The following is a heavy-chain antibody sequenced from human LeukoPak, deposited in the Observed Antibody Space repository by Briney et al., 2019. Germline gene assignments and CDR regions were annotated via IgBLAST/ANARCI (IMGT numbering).Heavy chain of an antibody. Sequence: SETLSLTCTVSGGSVSSGSYYWSWIRQPAGKGLEWIGRIYTSGSTNYNPSLKSRVTISVDRSKNQFSLKLSSVTAADTAVYYCAGAGDLIVVAMGAFDIWGQGTMVTVSS. CDR2: IYTSGST. CDR1: GGSVSSGSYY. J-gene: IGHJ3*02. D-gene: IGHD2-15*01. CDR3: AGAGDLIVVAMGAFDI. V-gene: IGHV4-61*02.